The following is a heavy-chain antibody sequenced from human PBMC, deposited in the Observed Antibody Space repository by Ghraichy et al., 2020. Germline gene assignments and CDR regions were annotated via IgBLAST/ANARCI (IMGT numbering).Heavy chain of an antibody. V-gene: IGHV3-30*18. CDR3: AKAVRDDYVWRSYRYTGMGLDY. CDR1: GFTFSSYG. D-gene: IGHD3-16*02. J-gene: IGHJ4*02. CDR2: ISYDGTNK. Sequence: GESLNISCAASGFTFSSYGMHWVRQAPGKGLEWVAVISYDGTNKYYADSVKGRFTISRDNSKNTLFLQMNSLRAEDTAVYYCAKAVRDDYVWRSYRYTGMGLDYWGQGTLVTVSS.